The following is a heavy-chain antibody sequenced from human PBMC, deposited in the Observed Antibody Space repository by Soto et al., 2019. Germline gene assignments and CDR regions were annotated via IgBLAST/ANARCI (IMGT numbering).Heavy chain of an antibody. J-gene: IGHJ4*02. V-gene: IGHV3-73*01. CDR3: TRQGSGWIVDY. CDR1: GFTFSGSA. CDR2: IRSKANSYAT. D-gene: IGHD6-19*01. Sequence: EVQLVESGGGLVQPGGSLKLTCAASGFTFSGSAMHWVRQASGKGLEWVGRIRSKANSYATAYAASVKGRFTMSRDDSKRTAYLQMNSLKTEDTAVYYCTRQGSGWIVDYWGQGTLVTVSS.